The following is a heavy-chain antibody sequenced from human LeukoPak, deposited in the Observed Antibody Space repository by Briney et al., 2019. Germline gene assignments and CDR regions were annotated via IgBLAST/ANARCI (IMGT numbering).Heavy chain of an antibody. Sequence: PSETLSLTCTVSGGSISSYYWSWIRQPPGKGLEWIGYIYYSGSTNYNPSLKSRVTISLDTSKNQFSLKLSSVTAADTAVYYCAKDPINYGGKRGYFDYWGQGTLVTVSS. CDR2: IYYSGST. J-gene: IGHJ4*02. CDR3: AKDPINYGGKRGYFDY. CDR1: GGSISSYY. D-gene: IGHD4-23*01. V-gene: IGHV4-59*12.